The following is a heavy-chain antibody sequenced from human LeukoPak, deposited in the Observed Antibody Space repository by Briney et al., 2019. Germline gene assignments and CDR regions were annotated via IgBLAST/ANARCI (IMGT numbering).Heavy chain of an antibody. CDR3: ARGHSGWFAEYFQH. V-gene: IGHV4-59*12. CDR2: IYYSGST. J-gene: IGHJ1*01. CDR1: GGSISSYY. Sequence: SETLSLTCTVSGGSISSYYWSWIRQPPGKGLEWIGYIYYSGSTNYNPSLKSRVTISVDTSKNQFSLKLSSVTAADTAVYYCARGHSGWFAEYFQHWGQGTLVTVSS. D-gene: IGHD6-19*01.